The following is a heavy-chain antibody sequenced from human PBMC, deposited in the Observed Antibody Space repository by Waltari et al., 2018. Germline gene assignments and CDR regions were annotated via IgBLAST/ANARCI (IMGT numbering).Heavy chain of an antibody. V-gene: IGHV3-7*01. CDR1: GFTFSIYW. Sequence: EVQLVESGGVLVQPGGSLRLSCAASGFTFSIYWMAWVRQAPGKGLEWVANINPDGTDKYYVDSVKGRFTISRDDAKNSLYLQMNSLRAEDTAVYYCVRSVDPWGQGTLVTVSS. CDR2: INPDGTDK. D-gene: IGHD4-17*01. J-gene: IGHJ5*02. CDR3: VRSVDP.